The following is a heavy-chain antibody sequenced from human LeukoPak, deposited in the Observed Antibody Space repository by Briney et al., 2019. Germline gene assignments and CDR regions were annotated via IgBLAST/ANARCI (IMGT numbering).Heavy chain of an antibody. J-gene: IGHJ4*02. CDR2: ISYDGSNK. CDR1: GFPFSSYA. Sequence: GGALLRSCAAAGFPFSSYAMHWGRRAAGKGGEGGAVISYDGSNKYYADSVKGRFTISRHNSKNTLYLQMNSLRAEDTAVYYCARQIAVAVGFDYWGQGTLVTVSS. D-gene: IGHD6-19*01. V-gene: IGHV3-30-3*01. CDR3: ARQIAVAVGFDY.